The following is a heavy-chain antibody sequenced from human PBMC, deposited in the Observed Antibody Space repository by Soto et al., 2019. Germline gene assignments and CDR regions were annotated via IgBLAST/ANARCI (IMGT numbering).Heavy chain of an antibody. CDR1: GGSISSYY. Sequence: SETLSLTCTVSGGSISSYYWSWIRQPPGKGLEWIGYIYYSGSTNYNPSLKSRVTISVDTSKNQFSLKLSSVTAADTAVYYCARHVLVAATEFDYWGQGTLVTVSS. CDR3: ARHVLVAATEFDY. D-gene: IGHD2-15*01. J-gene: IGHJ4*02. CDR2: IYYSGST. V-gene: IGHV4-59*08.